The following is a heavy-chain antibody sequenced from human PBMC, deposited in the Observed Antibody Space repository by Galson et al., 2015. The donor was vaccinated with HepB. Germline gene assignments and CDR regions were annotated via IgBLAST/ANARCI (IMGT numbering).Heavy chain of an antibody. Sequence: QSGAEVKKPGESLRISCKGSGYSFTSYWISWVRQMPGKGLEWMGRIDPSDSYTNYSPSFQGHVTISADKSISTAYLQWSSLKASDTAMYYCARRDYCSSTSCYSSWFDPWGQGTLVTVSS. CDR1: GYSFTSYW. V-gene: IGHV5-10-1*01. D-gene: IGHD2-2*01. CDR3: ARRDYCSSTSCYSSWFDP. J-gene: IGHJ5*02. CDR2: IDPSDSYT.